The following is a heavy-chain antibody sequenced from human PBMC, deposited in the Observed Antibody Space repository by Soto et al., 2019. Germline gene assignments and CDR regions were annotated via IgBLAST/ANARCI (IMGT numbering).Heavy chain of an antibody. V-gene: IGHV4-31*03. Sequence: PSETLSLTCTVSGGSISSGGYYWSWIRQHPGKGLEWIGCIYYSGSTYYNPSLKSRVTISIDTSKNQFSLKLSSVTAADTAVYYCAGDISTSSENNWFDPWAQGTLVTVSS. J-gene: IGHJ5*02. D-gene: IGHD6-6*01. CDR3: AGDISTSSENNWFDP. CDR1: GGSISSGGYY. CDR2: IYYSGST.